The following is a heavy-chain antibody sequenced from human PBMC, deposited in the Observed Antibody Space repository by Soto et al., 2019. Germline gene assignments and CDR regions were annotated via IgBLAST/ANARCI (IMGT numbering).Heavy chain of an antibody. D-gene: IGHD3-22*01. Sequence: SETLSLTCTVSGGSISSSSYYWGWIRQPPGKGLEWIGSIYYSGSTYYNPSLKSRVTISVDTSKNQFSLKLSSVTAADTAVYYLARHKYHSSGPSADWGQGTLVTVSA. V-gene: IGHV4-39*01. J-gene: IGHJ4*02. CDR1: GGSISSSSYY. CDR3: ARHKYHSSGPSAD. CDR2: IYYSGST.